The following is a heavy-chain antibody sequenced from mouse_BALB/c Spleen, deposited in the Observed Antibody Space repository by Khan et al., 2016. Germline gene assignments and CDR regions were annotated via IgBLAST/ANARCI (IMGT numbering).Heavy chain of an antibody. CDR1: GYTFTSYW. J-gene: IGHJ3*01. D-gene: IGHD2-4*01. CDR2: IYPFDRYT. Sequence: QVQLQQPGAELVRPGPSVKLSCKASGYTFTSYWINWMKQRPGQGLEWIGNIYPFDRYTNYTQKFKDKATLTVDNSSSTAYMQLSSPTSEDSAIYYCTRGESSMIRGFAYWGQGTLVTVSA. CDR3: TRGESSMIRGFAY. V-gene: IGHV1-69*02.